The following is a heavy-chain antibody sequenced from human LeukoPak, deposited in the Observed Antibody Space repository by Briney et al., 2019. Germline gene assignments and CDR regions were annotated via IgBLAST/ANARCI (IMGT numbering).Heavy chain of an antibody. D-gene: IGHD3-10*02. CDR3: AELGITMIGGV. Sequence: GGSLRLSCAASEFTFSTYWMSWVRQAPGKGLEWVSYISSSGSTIYYADSVKGRFTISRDNAKNSLYLQMNSLRAEDTAVYYCAELGITMIGGVWGKGTTVTISS. V-gene: IGHV3-48*04. CDR2: ISSSGSTI. J-gene: IGHJ6*04. CDR1: EFTFSTYW.